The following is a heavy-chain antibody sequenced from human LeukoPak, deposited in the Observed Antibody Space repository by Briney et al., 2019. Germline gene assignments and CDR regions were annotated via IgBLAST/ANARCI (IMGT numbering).Heavy chain of an antibody. D-gene: IGHD3-22*01. J-gene: IGHJ3*02. Sequence: PGGSLRLSCAASGFTFSSYWMSWVRQAPGKGLEWVANIKQDGSEKYYVDSVKGRFTISRDNAKNSLYLQMNSLRAEDTAVYYCARFTMIVVVRNAFDIWGQGTMVTVSS. V-gene: IGHV3-7*01. CDR3: ARFTMIVVVRNAFDI. CDR2: IKQDGSEK. CDR1: GFTFSSYW.